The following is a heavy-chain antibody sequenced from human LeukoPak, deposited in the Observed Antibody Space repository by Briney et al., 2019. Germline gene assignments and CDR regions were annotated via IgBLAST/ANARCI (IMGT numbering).Heavy chain of an antibody. CDR2: ISYDGSNK. D-gene: IGHD3-22*01. CDR1: GFTFSSYG. J-gene: IGHJ4*02. CDR3: ARDRYDSSGYTDY. V-gene: IGHV3-30*03. Sequence: QPGRSLRLSCAASGFTFSSYGMHWVRQAPGKGLEWVAVISYDGSNKYYADSVKGRFTISRDNSKNTLYLQMNSLRAEDTAVYYCARDRYDSSGYTDYWGQGTLVTVSS.